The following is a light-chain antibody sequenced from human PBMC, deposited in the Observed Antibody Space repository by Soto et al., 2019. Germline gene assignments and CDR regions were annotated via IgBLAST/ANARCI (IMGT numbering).Light chain of an antibody. V-gene: IGLV2-14*01. Sequence: QSVLTQAASVSGFPGQSITISCTGTSSDIGSYNYVSWFQQYPGKAPKLIISEVSNRPSGVSTRFSGSKSGITASLTISGLQAEDEADYYCSSYTTSTTIVFGGGPELNVL. J-gene: IGLJ7*01. CDR3: SSYTTSTTIV. CDR1: SSDIGSYNY. CDR2: EVS.